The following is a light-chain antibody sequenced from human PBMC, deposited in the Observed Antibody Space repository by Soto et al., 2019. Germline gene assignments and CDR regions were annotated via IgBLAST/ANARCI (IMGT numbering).Light chain of an antibody. J-gene: IGKJ4*01. CDR1: QDIRNY. V-gene: IGKV1-33*01. CDR3: QQLEISLLT. Sequence: DIQMTQSPSSLSASVGDRVTITCQASQDIRNYLNWYQQKPGKVPKLLIYDASNLETAVPSRFSGSGSGTDFTFTISSMQPEDIATYYCQQLEISLLTFGGGTKGEIK. CDR2: DAS.